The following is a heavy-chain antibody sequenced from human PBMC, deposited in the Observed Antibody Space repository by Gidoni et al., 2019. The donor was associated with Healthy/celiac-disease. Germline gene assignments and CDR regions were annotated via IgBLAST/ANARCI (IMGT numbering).Heavy chain of an antibody. CDR1: GGSFSGYY. V-gene: IGHV4-34*01. CDR2: INHSGST. D-gene: IGHD6-19*01. Sequence: QVQLQQWGAGLLKPSETLSLTCAVYGGSFSGYYWHWLLQPPGKGLEWIGEINHSGSTNYNPSLKRRVTISVDTSKNQFSLKLSSVTAADTAVYYCARSYSSGWYGVRYWGQGTLVTVSS. CDR3: ARSYSSGWYGVRY. J-gene: IGHJ4*02.